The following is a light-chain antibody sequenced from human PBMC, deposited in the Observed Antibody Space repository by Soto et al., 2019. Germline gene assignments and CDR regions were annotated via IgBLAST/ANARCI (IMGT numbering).Light chain of an antibody. CDR2: DAS. V-gene: IGKV1-5*01. CDR1: QSISSW. CDR3: QQYNSYKIT. Sequence: DIQMTPSPSTLSASVGDRVTINCRASQSISSWLAWYQQKPGKAPKLLIYDASSLESGVPSRFSGSGSGTEFTLTISSLQPDDFATYYCQQYNSYKITFGQGTRLEI. J-gene: IGKJ5*01.